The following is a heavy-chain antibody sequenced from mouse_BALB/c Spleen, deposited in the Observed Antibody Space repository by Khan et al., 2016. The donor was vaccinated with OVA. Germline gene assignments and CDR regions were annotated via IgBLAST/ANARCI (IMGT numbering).Heavy chain of an antibody. CDR3: ARRTTGYAMDY. D-gene: IGHD2-14*01. CDR2: INPRSGYT. CDR1: GYTFTSTT. J-gene: IGHJ4*01. V-gene: IGHV1-4*01. Sequence: QVRLQQSGAELARPGASVKMSCKASGYTFTSTTMHWVKQRPGQGLEWIGYINPRSGYTIYNQKFKDKATLTADISSSTAYMPLSSLTSDDSAVDYCARRTTGYAMDYWGQGTSVTVSS.